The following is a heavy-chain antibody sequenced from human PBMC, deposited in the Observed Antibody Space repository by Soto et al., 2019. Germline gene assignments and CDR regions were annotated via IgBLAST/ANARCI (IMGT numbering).Heavy chain of an antibody. V-gene: IGHV1-69*13. CDR2: IIPIFGTA. CDR3: ASHADIAAADKYYGMDV. J-gene: IGHJ6*02. CDR1: GGTFSSYA. D-gene: IGHD6-13*01. Sequence: SVKVSCKASGGTFSSYAISWVRQAPGQGLEWMGGIIPIFGTANYAQKFQGRVTITADESTSTAYMELSSLRSEDTAVYYCASHADIAAADKYYGMDVWGQGTKVTVSS.